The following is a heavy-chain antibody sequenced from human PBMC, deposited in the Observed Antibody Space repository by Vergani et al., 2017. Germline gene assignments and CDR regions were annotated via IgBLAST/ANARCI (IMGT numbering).Heavy chain of an antibody. Sequence: EVQLLESGGGLVQPGGSLRLSCAASGFTFSSYAMSWVRQAPGKGLEWVSAISGSGGSTYYADSVKGRFNISRDNSKNTLYLQMNSLGAEDTAVYYCAKVFIRGYSPWDYWGQGTLVTVSS. D-gene: IGHD5-12*01. V-gene: IGHV3-23*01. CDR2: ISGSGGST. CDR3: AKVFIRGYSPWDY. CDR1: GFTFSSYA. J-gene: IGHJ4*02.